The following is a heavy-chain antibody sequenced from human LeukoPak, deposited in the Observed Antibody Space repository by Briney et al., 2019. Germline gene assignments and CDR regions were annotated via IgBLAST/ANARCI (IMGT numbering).Heavy chain of an antibody. CDR1: GFTVSSNY. CDR2: IYSGGST. D-gene: IGHD3-3*01. CDR3: AKSEWLGAHIDY. Sequence: GGSLRLSCAASGFTVSSNYMSWVRQAPGKGLEWVSVIYSGGSTYYADSVKGRFTISRDNSKNTLYLQMNSLRVEDTAVYYCAKSEWLGAHIDYWGQGTLVTVSS. V-gene: IGHV3-53*01. J-gene: IGHJ4*02.